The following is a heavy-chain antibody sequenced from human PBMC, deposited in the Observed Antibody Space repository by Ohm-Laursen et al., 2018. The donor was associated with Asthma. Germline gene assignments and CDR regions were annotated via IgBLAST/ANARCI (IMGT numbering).Heavy chain of an antibody. CDR3: AKNSDGDYAPYYYYGMDV. CDR1: GFSFSTYG. D-gene: IGHD4-17*01. J-gene: IGHJ6*02. CDR2: MLHEGSNK. Sequence: SLRLSCTASGFSFSTYGMHWVRQAPGKGLEWVAAMLHEGSNKYYGDSVKGRFTISRDNSKNTLYLQMNSLGPDDTAVYYCAKNSDGDYAPYYYYGMDVWGQGTTVTVSS. V-gene: IGHV3-30*18.